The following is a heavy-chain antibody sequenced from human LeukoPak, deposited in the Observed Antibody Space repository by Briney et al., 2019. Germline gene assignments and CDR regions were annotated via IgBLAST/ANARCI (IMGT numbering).Heavy chain of an antibody. Sequence: GASVTVSFKPLGYTFITSSIYWVRQAPAQRLEWLGWITVASGNTRYSENLQGRVTLTRDTSANTAYMELHNLKFEDTAVYYCVGGSLGYWGQGTLVTVSP. CDR2: ITVASGNT. CDR3: VGGSLGY. CDR1: GYTFITSS. J-gene: IGHJ4*02. V-gene: IGHV1-3*01.